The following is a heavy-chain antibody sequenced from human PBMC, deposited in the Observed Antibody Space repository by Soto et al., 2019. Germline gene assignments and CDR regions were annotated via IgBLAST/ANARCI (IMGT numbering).Heavy chain of an antibody. J-gene: IGHJ5*02. CDR3: ARSSGGNFGIIIEGSNWFDP. CDR2: INPHGGST. D-gene: IGHD3-3*01. Sequence: GASLKVSCNAPGDTFTSYYLNWVRQAPGQGPEWMGVINPHGGSTKYAQKFQGRITMTRDTSRSTVYMELSSLRSDDTAIYYCARSSGGNFGIIIEGSNWFDPWGQGTLVTVSS. V-gene: IGHV1-46*01. CDR1: GDTFTSYY.